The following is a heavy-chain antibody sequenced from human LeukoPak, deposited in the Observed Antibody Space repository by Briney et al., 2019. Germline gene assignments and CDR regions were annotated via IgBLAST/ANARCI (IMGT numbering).Heavy chain of an antibody. CDR1: GGSISSYY. Sequence: SETLSLTCTVSGGSISSYYWSWIRQPPGKGLEWIGYIYYSGGTNYNPSLKSRVTISVDTSKNQFSLKLSSVTAADTAVYYCARALYYYDSSGYMYYFDYWGQGTLVTVSS. J-gene: IGHJ4*02. V-gene: IGHV4-59*08. CDR3: ARALYYYDSSGYMYYFDY. D-gene: IGHD3-22*01. CDR2: IYYSGGT.